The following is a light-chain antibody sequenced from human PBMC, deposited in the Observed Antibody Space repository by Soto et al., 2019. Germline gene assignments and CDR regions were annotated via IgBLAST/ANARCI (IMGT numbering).Light chain of an antibody. Sequence: DIQMTQSPSSLSASVGDRVTITCQASQDISNYLNWYQQKPGKAPKLLIYDASNLETGVPSRFSGSGSGTDFTFTISSLQPEDIATYYCQQYDNLVYTFVQGTKLEIK. CDR3: QQYDNLVYT. V-gene: IGKV1-33*01. CDR2: DAS. CDR1: QDISNY. J-gene: IGKJ2*01.